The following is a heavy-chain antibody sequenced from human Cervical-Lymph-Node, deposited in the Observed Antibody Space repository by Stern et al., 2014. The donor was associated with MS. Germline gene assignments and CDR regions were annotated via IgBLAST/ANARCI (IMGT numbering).Heavy chain of an antibody. D-gene: IGHD1-26*01. CDR3: AVVPGGNFYEDW. Sequence: EVQLVESGGGLVRPGESLRLSCAASGFTFSDHYMDWVRQAPGKGLEWVGRSRNKAKSYNTDYAASVKGRFTISRDHSKHSLYLQMNNLKIEDTAVYYCAVVPGGNFYEDWWGQGTLVTVSS. CDR2: SRNKAKSYNT. CDR1: GFTFSDHY. V-gene: IGHV3-72*01. J-gene: IGHJ4*02.